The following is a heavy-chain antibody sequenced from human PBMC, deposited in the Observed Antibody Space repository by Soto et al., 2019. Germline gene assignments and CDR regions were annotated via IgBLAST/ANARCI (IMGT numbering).Heavy chain of an antibody. V-gene: IGHV3-23*01. J-gene: IGHJ4*02. CDR1: GFTFSSYA. CDR2: ISGSGGST. CDR3: PKSIAARLALFDY. Sequence: PGGSLRLSCAASGFTFSSYAMSWVRQAPGKGLEWVSAISGSGGSTYYADSVKGRFTISRDNSKNTLYLQMNSLRAEDTAVSYCPKSIAARLALFDYWGQGALVTVSS. D-gene: IGHD6-6*01.